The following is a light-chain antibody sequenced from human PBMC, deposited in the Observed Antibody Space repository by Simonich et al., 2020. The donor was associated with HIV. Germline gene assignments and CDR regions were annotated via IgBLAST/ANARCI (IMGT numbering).Light chain of an antibody. CDR1: SSDVGSYNL. Sequence: QSALTQPASVSGSPGQSIPISCTGTSSDVGSYNLVSWYQQHPGKAPKLMIYEGSKRPSGVSNRFAGSKSGNTASLTISGLQAEDEADYYCSSYTSSSTNWVFGGGTKLTVL. CDR3: SSYTSSSTNWV. J-gene: IGLJ3*02. V-gene: IGLV2-14*02. CDR2: EGS.